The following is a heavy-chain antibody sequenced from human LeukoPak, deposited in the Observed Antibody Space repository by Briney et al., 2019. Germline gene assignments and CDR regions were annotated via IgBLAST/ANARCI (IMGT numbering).Heavy chain of an antibody. D-gene: IGHD1-26*01. CDR1: GFPFSTYS. V-gene: IGHV3-48*01. J-gene: IGHJ3*02. Sequence: VGSLRLSCAASGFPFSTYSMNWVRQAPGKGLEWLSYISSSTSPIYYADSVKGRFTVSRDNVKNSLFLQMNSLRAEDTAVYYCAREGYSGADRAFDIWGQGTMVTVSS. CDR3: AREGYSGADRAFDI. CDR2: ISSSTSPI.